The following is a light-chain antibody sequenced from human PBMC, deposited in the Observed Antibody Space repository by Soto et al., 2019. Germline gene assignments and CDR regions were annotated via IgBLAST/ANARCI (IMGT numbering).Light chain of an antibody. CDR3: QQYNNWHPIT. CDR2: GAS. Sequence: EIVLTQSPATLSVSPGERATLSCRASQSVSSNLAWYQQKPGQATRLLIYGASTRANGIPARFSGSGSGTEFTLTISSLQSEDFASYYCQQYNNWHPITFGQGTRLEIK. V-gene: IGKV3-15*01. J-gene: IGKJ5*01. CDR1: QSVSSN.